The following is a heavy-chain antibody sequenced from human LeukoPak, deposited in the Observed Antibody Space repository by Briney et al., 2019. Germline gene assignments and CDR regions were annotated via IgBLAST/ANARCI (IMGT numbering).Heavy chain of an antibody. CDR1: GGSISSSTHY. Sequence: SETLSLTCTVSGGSISSSTHYWGWIRQAPGKRLECIGTIYYSGSSYYNPSLKSRVTISVDTSKNQFSLKLSSVTAADTAVYYCASNTLDCSGGSCYPGYFQHWGQGTLVTVSS. CDR3: ASNTLDCSGGSCYPGYFQH. J-gene: IGHJ1*01. V-gene: IGHV4-39*07. CDR2: IYYSGSS. D-gene: IGHD2-15*01.